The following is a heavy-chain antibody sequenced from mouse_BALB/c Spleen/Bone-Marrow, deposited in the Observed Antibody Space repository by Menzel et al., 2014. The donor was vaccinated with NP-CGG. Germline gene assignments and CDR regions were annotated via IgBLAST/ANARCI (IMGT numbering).Heavy chain of an antibody. Sequence: EVQLVESGGGSVQPGGSLRLSCATSGFTFTDYYMSWVRQPPGKALEWLGFIRNKAKGYTTDYSASVKGRFTISRDNSQRILYLQMNTLRAEESATYYCARDENVGIYWYFDVWGAGTTVIVSS. J-gene: IGHJ1*01. CDR2: IRNKAKGYTT. CDR1: GFTFTDYY. V-gene: IGHV7-3*02. CDR3: ARDENVGIYWYFDV.